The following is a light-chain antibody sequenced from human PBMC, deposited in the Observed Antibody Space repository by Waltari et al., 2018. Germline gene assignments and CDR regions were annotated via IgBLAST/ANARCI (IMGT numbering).Light chain of an antibody. CDR3: QKYGTLPAT. J-gene: IGKJ1*01. V-gene: IGKV3-20*01. CDR2: DTS. CDR1: QSVSRY. Sequence: EVVLTQSPGTLSLSPGERATLSCRASQSVSRYLAWYQQKPGQAPRLLIYDTSTRATGIPDRVSGSGSGTDFSLTISRLDPEDFAVYYCQKYGTLPATFGQGTKVEVK.